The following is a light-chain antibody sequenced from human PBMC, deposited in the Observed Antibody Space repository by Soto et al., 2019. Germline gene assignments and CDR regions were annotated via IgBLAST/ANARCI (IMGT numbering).Light chain of an antibody. CDR1: SSDVGGYDY. J-gene: IGLJ1*01. CDR3: ISYTSSSLYV. Sequence: QSAMTQPAYVSGSPGHSITISCTGTSSDVGGYDYVSWYQHHPGKAPKLMIYDVSNRPSGVSNRFSGSKSGNTASLTISGLQAEDEADYYCISYTSSSLYVFGTGTKVIVL. V-gene: IGLV2-14*03. CDR2: DVS.